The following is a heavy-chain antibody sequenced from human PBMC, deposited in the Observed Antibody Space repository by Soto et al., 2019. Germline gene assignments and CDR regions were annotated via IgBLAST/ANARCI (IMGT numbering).Heavy chain of an antibody. V-gene: IGHV4-34*01. CDR1: GGSFSGYY. CDR2: INHSGST. D-gene: IGHD2-2*01. J-gene: IGHJ5*02. Sequence: SETLSLTCAVYGGSFSGYYWSWIRQPPGKGLEWIGEINHSGSTNYNPSLKSRVTISVDTSKNQFSLKLSSVTAADTAVYYCARGGSCSSTSCYRKNWFDPWGQGTLVTVSS. CDR3: ARGGSCSSTSCYRKNWFDP.